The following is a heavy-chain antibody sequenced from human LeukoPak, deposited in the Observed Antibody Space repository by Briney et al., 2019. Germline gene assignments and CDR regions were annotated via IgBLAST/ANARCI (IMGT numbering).Heavy chain of an antibody. CDR1: GFTFSSYS. J-gene: IGHJ4*02. V-gene: IGHV3-21*01. CDR2: ISSSSSYI. CDR3: ARDSGSGSWPTYYFDY. D-gene: IGHD3-10*01. Sequence: GGSLRLSCAASGFTFSSYSMNWVRQAPGKGLEWVSSISSSSSYIYYADSVKGRFTISKDNAKNSLYLQMNSLRAEDTAVYYCARDSGSGSWPTYYFDYWGQGTLVTVSS.